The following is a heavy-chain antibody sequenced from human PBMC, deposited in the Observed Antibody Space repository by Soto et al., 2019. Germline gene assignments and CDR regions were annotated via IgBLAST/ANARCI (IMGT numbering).Heavy chain of an antibody. CDR1: GYPFTSYD. Sequence: DSGKVCSKASGYPFTSYDINWVRRATGQGLEWMGWMNPNSGNTGYAQKFQGRVTMTRNTSISTAYMELSSLRSEDTAVYYCARNLINYDFWSGYYDYWGQGTMVTVSS. J-gene: IGHJ4*02. CDR2: MNPNSGNT. V-gene: IGHV1-8*01. D-gene: IGHD3-3*01. CDR3: ARNLINYDFWSGYYDY.